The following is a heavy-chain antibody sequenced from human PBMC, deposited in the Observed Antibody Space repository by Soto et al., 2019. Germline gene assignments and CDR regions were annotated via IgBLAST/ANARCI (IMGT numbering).Heavy chain of an antibody. Sequence: QITLNESGPTQVKPRQTLTLTCTFSGFSLTTSGVGVGWIRQSPGKAPEWLALIYWDDDKRYSPSLKSGLTITKDSSKNQVVLTMADLDPADTATYYCAHRVLRAVFGLVTTTAIYFDFWGQGTPFAVSS. D-gene: IGHD3-3*01. V-gene: IGHV2-5*02. J-gene: IGHJ4*02. CDR3: AHRVLRAVFGLVTTTAIYFDF. CDR1: GFSLTTSGVG. CDR2: IYWDDDK.